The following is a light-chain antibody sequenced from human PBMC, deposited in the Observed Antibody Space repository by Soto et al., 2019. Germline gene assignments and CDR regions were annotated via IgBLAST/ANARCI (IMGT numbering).Light chain of an antibody. V-gene: IGLV2-8*02. Sequence: QSVLTQPPSASRSPGQSVAISCTGTSSDVGGYDYVSWYQQHPGKAPKLMIYEVTKRPSGVPDRFSGSKSGNTASLTVSGLQAEDEADYYCSSYGGNNNLLFGGGTKVTVL. CDR1: SSDVGGYDY. J-gene: IGLJ2*01. CDR2: EVT. CDR3: SSYGGNNNLL.